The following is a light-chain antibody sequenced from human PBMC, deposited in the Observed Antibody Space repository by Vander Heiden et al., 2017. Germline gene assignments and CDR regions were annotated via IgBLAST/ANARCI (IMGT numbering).Light chain of an antibody. CDR1: SSDVGNYNL. Sequence: QSALTQPASVSGSPGQSIAISCTGTSSDVGNYNLVSWYQQHPGNAPKLMIYEVSKRPSGVSNRFSGSKSGNTASLTISGLQAEDEADYYCCAYAGASILVFGGGTKLTVL. J-gene: IGLJ2*01. CDR2: EVS. CDR3: CAYAGASILV. V-gene: IGLV2-23*02.